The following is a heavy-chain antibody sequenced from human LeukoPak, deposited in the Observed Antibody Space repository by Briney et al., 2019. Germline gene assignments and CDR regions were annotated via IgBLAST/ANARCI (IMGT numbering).Heavy chain of an antibody. V-gene: IGHV3-30-3*01. CDR1: GFTFSSYA. J-gene: IGHJ4*02. Sequence: GRSLRLSCAASGFTFSSYAMYWVRQTPGKGLEWVALMSYDGSNKYYADSVKGRFTISRDNSKNTLYLQMNSLRTEDTAVYYCARGGTVSGYHDYWGQGTLVTVSS. D-gene: IGHD5-18*01. CDR3: ARGGTVSGYHDY. CDR2: MSYDGSNK.